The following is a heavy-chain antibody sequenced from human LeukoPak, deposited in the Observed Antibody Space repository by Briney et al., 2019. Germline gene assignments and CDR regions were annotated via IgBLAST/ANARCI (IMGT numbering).Heavy chain of an antibody. V-gene: IGHV1-2*02. J-gene: IGHJ3*02. CDR3: ARDPVVAATHRAFDI. D-gene: IGHD2-15*01. CDR2: INPNSGGT. Sequence: ASVKVSCKASGYTFTGYYMHWERQAPGQGLEWMGWINPNSGGTNYAQKFQGRVTMTRDTSISTAYMELSRLRSDDTAVYYCARDPVVAATHRAFDIWGQGTMVTVSS. CDR1: GYTFTGYY.